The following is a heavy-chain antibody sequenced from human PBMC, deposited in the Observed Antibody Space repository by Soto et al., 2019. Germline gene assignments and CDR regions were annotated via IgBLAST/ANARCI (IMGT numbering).Heavy chain of an antibody. D-gene: IGHD3-16*01. CDR1: GFTFSSYS. CDR3: ARDRGRWLQAGGAFDI. Sequence: EVQLVESGGGLVKPGGSLRLSCAASGFTFSSYSMNWVRQAPGKGLEWVSSISSSSSYIYYADSVKGRFTISRDNAKNSLYLQMNSLRAEDTAVYYCARDRGRWLQAGGAFDIWGQGTMVTVSS. V-gene: IGHV3-21*04. J-gene: IGHJ3*02. CDR2: ISSSSSYI.